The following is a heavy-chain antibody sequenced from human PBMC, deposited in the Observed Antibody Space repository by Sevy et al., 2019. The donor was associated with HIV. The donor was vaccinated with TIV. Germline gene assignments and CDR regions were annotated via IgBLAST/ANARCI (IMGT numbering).Heavy chain of an antibody. J-gene: IGHJ6*02. CDR2: IRSQTYGGTT. D-gene: IGHD3-3*01. Sequence: GGSLRLSCTGSGFTFGDYAMSWIRQAPGKGLEWVGFIRSQTYGGTTEYAASVKGRLTISRDNSKSIAYLQMNSLKTEDTAVYYCTRVLGTISPYYYYGLDVWGQGTTVTAP. CDR1: GFTFGDYA. V-gene: IGHV3-49*03. CDR3: TRVLGTISPYYYYGLDV.